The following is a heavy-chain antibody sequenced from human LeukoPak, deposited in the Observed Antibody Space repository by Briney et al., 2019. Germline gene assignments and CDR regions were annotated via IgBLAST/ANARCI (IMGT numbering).Heavy chain of an antibody. Sequence: PSETLSLTCAVYGGSFSGYYWNWIRQPPGKGLEWIGEINHSGSTNYNPSLKSRVTISVDTSKNQFSLKLTSVTAADTAVYYCARGSSNIVVVPAATLHPHWSDPWGQGTLVTVSS. CDR1: GGSFSGYY. V-gene: IGHV4-34*01. J-gene: IGHJ5*02. CDR3: ARGSSNIVVVPAATLHPHWSDP. CDR2: INHSGST. D-gene: IGHD2-2*01.